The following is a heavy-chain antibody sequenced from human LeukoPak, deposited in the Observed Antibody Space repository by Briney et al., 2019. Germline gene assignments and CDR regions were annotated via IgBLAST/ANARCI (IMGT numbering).Heavy chain of an antibody. J-gene: IGHJ4*02. CDR1: GFTVSSNY. CDR3: AKGRQWLVS. D-gene: IGHD6-19*01. V-gene: IGHV3-53*05. Sequence: GGSLRLSCAASGFTVSSNYMSWVRQAPGKGLEWVSVIYRDDTTYYADSVKGRFTISRDNSKNTLYLQMNSLRAEDTAVYYCAKGRQWLVSWGQGTLVSVSS. CDR2: IYRDDTT.